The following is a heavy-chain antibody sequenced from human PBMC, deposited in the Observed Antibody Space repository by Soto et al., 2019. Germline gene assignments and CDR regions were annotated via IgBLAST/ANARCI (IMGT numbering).Heavy chain of an antibody. CDR3: ARDGLWFGDRYGY. V-gene: IGHV3-7*03. J-gene: IGHJ4*02. D-gene: IGHD3-10*01. CDR1: GFTFSSCW. CDR2: IKQDGSEK. Sequence: GSLRLSCAASGFTFSSCWMSWVRQAPGKGLEWVANIKQDGSEKYYVDSVKGRFTISRDNAKNSLYLQMNSLRAEDTAVYYCARDGLWFGDRYGYWGQGTLVTVSS.